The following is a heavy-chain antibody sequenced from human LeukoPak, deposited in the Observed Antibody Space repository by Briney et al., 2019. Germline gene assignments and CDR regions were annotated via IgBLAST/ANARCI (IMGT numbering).Heavy chain of an antibody. CDR3: ARFSGSHYYFEF. D-gene: IGHD3-10*01. CDR2: ISGSGGST. Sequence: GGSLRLSCAASGFTFSSYAMSWVRQAPGKGLEWVSAISGSGGSTYYADSVKGRFTISRDNSKNTLYLQMNSLGAEDTAVYYCARFSGSHYYFEFWGQGALVTVSS. CDR1: GFTFSSYA. V-gene: IGHV3-23*01. J-gene: IGHJ4*02.